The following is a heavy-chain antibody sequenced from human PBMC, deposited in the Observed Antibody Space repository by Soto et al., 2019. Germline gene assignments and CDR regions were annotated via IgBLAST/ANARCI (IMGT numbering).Heavy chain of an antibody. Sequence: QVQLQESGPGLVKPSQTLSLTCTVSGGSISSGGYYWSWIRQHPGKGLEWIGYIYYSGSTYYNPSLKRQVTISVDTSKNQFSLKLSSVTAADTAVYYCARSGYSYGPNPLLYWGQGTLVTVSS. D-gene: IGHD5-18*01. CDR1: GGSISSGGYY. J-gene: IGHJ4*02. V-gene: IGHV4-31*01. CDR3: ARSGYSYGPNPLLY. CDR2: IYYSGST.